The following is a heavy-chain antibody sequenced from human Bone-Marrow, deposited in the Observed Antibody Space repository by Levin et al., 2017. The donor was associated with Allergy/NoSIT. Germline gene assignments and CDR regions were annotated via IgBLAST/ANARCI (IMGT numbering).Heavy chain of an antibody. V-gene: IGHV3-30*03. CDR2: ISDDGDSK. CDR1: GFTFSNSA. D-gene: IGHD1-14*01. CDR3: VRERVGRPLQICDI. Sequence: SCAASGFTFSNSAIHWVRQAPGKGREWVAVISDDGDSKHYGDSVKGRFTISRGNHKNTVSLQMNSLRLEDTGVYYCVRERVGRPLQICDIWGQGTVVTVSS. J-gene: IGHJ4*03.